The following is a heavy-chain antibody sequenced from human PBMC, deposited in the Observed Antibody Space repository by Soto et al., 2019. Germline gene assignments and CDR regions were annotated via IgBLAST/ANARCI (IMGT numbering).Heavy chain of an antibody. D-gene: IGHD1-20*01. CDR1: GGSISSSSYY. V-gene: IGHV4-39*01. CDR2: IYYSGST. CDR3: ARRLTPDSYGMDV. Sequence: SETLSLTCTVSGGSISSSSYYWGWIRQPPGKGLEWIGSIYYSGSTYYNPSLKSRVTISVDTSKNQFSLKLSSVTAADTAVYYCARRLTPDSYGMDVWGQGTTVTSP. J-gene: IGHJ6*02.